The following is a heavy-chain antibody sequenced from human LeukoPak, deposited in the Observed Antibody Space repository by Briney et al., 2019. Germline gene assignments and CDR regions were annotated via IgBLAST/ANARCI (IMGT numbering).Heavy chain of an antibody. J-gene: IGHJ6*02. CDR1: GFTFSSYE. D-gene: IGHD3-10*01. Sequence: GGSLRLSCAASGFTFSSYERNLVRQAPGKVLERVSYISSSASTIYYADSVKGRFTISRDNAKSSLYLQMNSLRAEDTAVYYCARDQVGFGESSNYYDGMDVWGQGTTVTVSS. CDR2: ISSSASTI. CDR3: ARDQVGFGESSNYYDGMDV. V-gene: IGHV3-48*03.